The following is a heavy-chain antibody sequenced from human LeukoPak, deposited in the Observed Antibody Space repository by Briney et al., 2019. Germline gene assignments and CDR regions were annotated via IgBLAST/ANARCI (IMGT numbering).Heavy chain of an antibody. Sequence: SETLSLTCAVYGGSFSGYYWSWIRQPPGKGLEWIGEINHSGSTNYNPSLKSRVTISVDTSNNQFSLKLSSVSAADTAVYYCARVSRAVGGRVYFSRRGDAFDIWGQGTMVTVSS. CDR1: GGSFSGYY. CDR3: ARVSRAVGGRVYFSRRGDAFDI. J-gene: IGHJ3*02. CDR2: INHSGST. V-gene: IGHV4-34*01. D-gene: IGHD3-10*01.